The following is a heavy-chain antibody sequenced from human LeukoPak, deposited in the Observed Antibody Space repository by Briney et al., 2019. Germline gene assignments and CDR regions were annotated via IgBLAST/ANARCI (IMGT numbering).Heavy chain of an antibody. Sequence: ASVKASCKASGYTFTGYYMHWVRQAPGQGLEWMGWINPNSGGTNYEQKFQGRVTMTRDTSISTAYMELSRLRSDDTAVYYCARAPPVGATAYWGQGTLVTVSS. D-gene: IGHD1-26*01. CDR3: ARAPPVGATAY. J-gene: IGHJ4*02. CDR1: GYTFTGYY. V-gene: IGHV1-2*02. CDR2: INPNSGGT.